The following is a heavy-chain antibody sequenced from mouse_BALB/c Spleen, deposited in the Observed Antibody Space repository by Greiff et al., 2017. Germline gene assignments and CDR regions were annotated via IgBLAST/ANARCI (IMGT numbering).Heavy chain of an antibody. CDR3: ARDRGYDGWYFDV. J-gene: IGHJ1*01. D-gene: IGHD2-2*01. V-gene: IGHV14-3*02. CDR2: IDPANGNT. Sequence: EVQLQQSGAELVKPGASVKLSCTASGFNLKDTYMHWVKQRPEQGLEWIGRIDPANGNTKYDPKFQGKATLTEDTSSNTAYLQLSSLTSEDTAVYYCARDRGYDGWYFDVWGAGTTVTVSS. CDR1: GFNLKDTY.